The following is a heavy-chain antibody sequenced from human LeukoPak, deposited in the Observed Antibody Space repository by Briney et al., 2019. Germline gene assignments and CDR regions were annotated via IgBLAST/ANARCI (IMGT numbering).Heavy chain of an antibody. CDR3: AKGQEPYSYDSSGYSGHFDY. D-gene: IGHD3-22*01. V-gene: IGHV3-23*01. CDR1: GFTFSSYA. Sequence: GGSLRLSCAASGFTFSSYAMSWVRQAPGKGLEWVSAISSSGGSTYYADSVKGRFTISRDNSKNTMYLQMNSLRAEDTDVYYCAKGQEPYSYDSSGYSGHFDYWGQGTLVTVSS. CDR2: ISSSGGST. J-gene: IGHJ4*02.